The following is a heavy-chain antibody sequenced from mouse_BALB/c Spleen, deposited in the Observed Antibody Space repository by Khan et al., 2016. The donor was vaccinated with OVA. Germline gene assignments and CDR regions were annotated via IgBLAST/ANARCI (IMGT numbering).Heavy chain of an antibody. D-gene: IGHD1-1*01. J-gene: IGHJ3*01. CDR2: IWAGGST. CDR1: GFSLTSYG. V-gene: IGHV2-9*02. CDR3: ARAFYYGAWFAY. Sequence: VKLKESGPGLVAPSQTLSITCTVSGFSLTSYGVHWVRQPPGKGLEWLGVIWAGGSTNHNSALMSRLSISKDNSKSQVFLKMNSLQTDDTAMYYGARAFYYGAWFAYWGQGTLVTVSA.